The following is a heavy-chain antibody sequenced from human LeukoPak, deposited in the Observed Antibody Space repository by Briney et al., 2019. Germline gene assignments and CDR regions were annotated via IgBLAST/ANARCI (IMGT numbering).Heavy chain of an antibody. D-gene: IGHD2/OR15-2a*01. CDR3: ASLLSGY. CDR1: GFTFSSYG. J-gene: IGHJ4*02. Sequence: GGSLRLSCAASGFTFSSYGMHWVRQAPGKGLEWVAVISYDGSNKYYADSVKGRFTISRDNSKNTLYLQMNSLRAEDTAVYYCASLLSGYWGQGTLVTVSS. CDR2: ISYDGSNK. V-gene: IGHV3-30*03.